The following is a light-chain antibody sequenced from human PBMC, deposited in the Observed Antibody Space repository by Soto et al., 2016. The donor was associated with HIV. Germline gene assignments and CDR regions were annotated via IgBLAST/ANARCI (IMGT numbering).Light chain of an antibody. CDR2: DDS. CDR3: QVWDSSSDHRV. J-gene: IGLJ2*01. Sequence: YVLTQSPSVSVAPGKTAKITCGGQNVENRRVHWYQQKAGQAPVLVVHDDSERPSGIPDRFSGSKSENTATLTINRVEAGDEADYYCQVWDSSSDHRVFGGGTKLTVL. CDR1: NVENRR. V-gene: IGLV3-21*03.